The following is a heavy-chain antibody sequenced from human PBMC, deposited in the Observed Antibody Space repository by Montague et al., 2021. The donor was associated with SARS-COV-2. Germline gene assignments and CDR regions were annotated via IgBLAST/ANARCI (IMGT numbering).Heavy chain of an antibody. CDR3: AKDYYDSRGMDV. CDR2: ISYDGSNK. J-gene: IGHJ6*02. Sequence: SLRLSCAASGFTFSSYGMHWVRQAPGKGLEWVAVISYDGSNKYYADSVKGRFTISRDNSKNTLYLQMNSLRAEDTAVYYCAKDYYDSRGMDVWGQGTTVTVSS. CDR1: GFTFSSYG. V-gene: IGHV3-30*18. D-gene: IGHD3-22*01.